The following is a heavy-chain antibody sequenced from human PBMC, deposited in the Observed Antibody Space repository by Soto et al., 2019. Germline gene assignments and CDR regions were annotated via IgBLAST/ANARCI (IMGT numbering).Heavy chain of an antibody. J-gene: IGHJ4*02. D-gene: IGHD6-19*01. V-gene: IGHV4-34*01. CDR3: AIVETVAGLPYCFAY. Sequence: PSETLSLTCAVSGGSSSGLRSRWMRTPPGKGLEWIGEINHSGSTNYSPSLRSRVTISVDTSKNQFSLKLSSVTAADTAWYYCAIVETVAGLPYCFAYWGQGTLGTVSS. CDR1: GGSSSGLR. CDR2: INHSGST.